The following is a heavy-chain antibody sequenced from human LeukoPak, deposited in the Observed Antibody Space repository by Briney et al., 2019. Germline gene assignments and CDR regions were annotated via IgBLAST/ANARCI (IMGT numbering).Heavy chain of an antibody. V-gene: IGHV4-30-2*01. CDR1: GGSIGSGGYS. D-gene: IGHD3-16*01. CDR3: AREGGARQFDP. J-gene: IGHJ5*02. CDR2: IYHSGST. Sequence: PSETLSLTCAVSGGSIGSGGYSWSWIRQPPGKGLEWIGYIYHSGSTYYNPSLKSRVTISVDRSKNQFSLKLSSVTAADTAVYYCAREGGARQFDPWGQGTLVTVSS.